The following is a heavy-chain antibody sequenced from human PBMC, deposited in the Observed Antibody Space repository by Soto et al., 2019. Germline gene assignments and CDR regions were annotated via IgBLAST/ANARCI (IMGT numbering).Heavy chain of an antibody. D-gene: IGHD3-10*01. CDR1: GFTFSSYA. V-gene: IGHV3-30-3*01. CDR3: ARGRKSGRYFIRFDY. CDR2: ISYDGSNK. Sequence: QVQLVESGGGVVQPGRSLRLSCAASGFTFSSYAMHWVRQAPGKGLEWVAVISYDGSNKYYADSVKGRFTISRDNSKNTLYLQMNSLRAEDTPVYYCARGRKSGRYFIRFDYWCQGTLVTVSS. J-gene: IGHJ4*02.